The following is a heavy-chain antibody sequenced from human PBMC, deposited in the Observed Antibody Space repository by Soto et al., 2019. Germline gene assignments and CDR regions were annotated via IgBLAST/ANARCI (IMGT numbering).Heavy chain of an antibody. CDR1: GDSINSSAW. V-gene: IGHV4-4*02. CDR3: ARVGSCISTICFWNYYYYYGMDV. CDR2: IHHGGNT. J-gene: IGHJ6*02. D-gene: IGHD2-2*01. Sequence: SETLSLTCVVSGDSINSSAWWNWVRQPPGKGLEWIGEIHHGGNTIYNPSLKSRVTMSMDTSKNQFSLNLFSVTAADTAVYYCARVGSCISTICFWNYYYYYGMDVRGQRTTVTVSS.